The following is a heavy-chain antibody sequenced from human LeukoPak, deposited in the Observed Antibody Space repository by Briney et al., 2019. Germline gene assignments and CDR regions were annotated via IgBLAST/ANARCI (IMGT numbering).Heavy chain of an antibody. CDR3: ARITMVRGVRGSHYYYYYGMDV. J-gene: IGHJ6*02. Sequence: PSETLSLTCTVSGGSISSYYWSWIRQPPGKGLEWIGYIYYSGSTNYNPSLKSRVTISVDTSKNQFSLKLSSVTAADTAVYYCARITMVRGVRGSHYYYYYGMDVWGQGTTVTSP. V-gene: IGHV4-59*01. CDR1: GGSISSYY. D-gene: IGHD3-10*01. CDR2: IYYSGST.